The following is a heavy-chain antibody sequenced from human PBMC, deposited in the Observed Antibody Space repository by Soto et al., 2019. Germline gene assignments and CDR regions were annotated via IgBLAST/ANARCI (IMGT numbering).Heavy chain of an antibody. D-gene: IGHD2-2*03. Sequence: PGGSLRLSCAASGFTLSSYSMNWVRQAPGKGLEWVPSIGSSSSYIYYADSVKGRFTISRDNPKNSLYLQMNSLRAEDTAVYYCARDGYCSSTSCAYYFDYWGQGILVTVSS. V-gene: IGHV3-21*01. J-gene: IGHJ4*02. CDR2: IGSSSSYI. CDR1: GFTLSSYS. CDR3: ARDGYCSSTSCAYYFDY.